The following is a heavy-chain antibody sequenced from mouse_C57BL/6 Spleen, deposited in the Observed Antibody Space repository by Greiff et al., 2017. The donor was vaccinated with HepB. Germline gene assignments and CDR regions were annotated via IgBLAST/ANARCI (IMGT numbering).Heavy chain of an antibody. Sequence: QVQLQQPGAELVMPGASVKLSCKASGYTFTSYWMHWVKQSPEQGLEWIGEINPSDSYTNYNQKFKGKSTLTVDKSSSTAYMQLSSLTSEDSAVYYCARRSENYYAMDYWGQGTSVTVSS. J-gene: IGHJ4*01. CDR3: ARRSENYYAMDY. CDR1: GYTFTSYW. CDR2: INPSDSYT. V-gene: IGHV1-69*01.